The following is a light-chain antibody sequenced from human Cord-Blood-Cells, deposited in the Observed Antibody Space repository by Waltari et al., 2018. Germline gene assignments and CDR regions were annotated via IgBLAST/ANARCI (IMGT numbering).Light chain of an antibody. V-gene: IGLV2-14*03. CDR3: SSYTSSSTLV. J-gene: IGLJ3*02. CDR2: DVS. Sequence: QSALTQPASVSGSPGQSITISCTGTSSDVGGYNYVSWYQQQPGKAPKLMIYDVSKRPSGVSNRFAGSKSGNTASLTISGLQAEEEADYYCSSYTSSSTLVFGGGTKLTVL. CDR1: SSDVGGYNY.